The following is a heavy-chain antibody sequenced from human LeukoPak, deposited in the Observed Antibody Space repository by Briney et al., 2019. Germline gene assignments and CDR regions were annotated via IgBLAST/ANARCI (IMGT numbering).Heavy chain of an antibody. Sequence: KPSETLSLTCAIYGGSFSGDYWSWIRQPPGKGLEWIGEINHSGSTTYNPSLKSRVTISVDTSKNQFSLKLSSVTAADTAVYHCARGPVGNYDFWSGYYQRVYYYMDVWGKGTTVTVSS. J-gene: IGHJ6*03. D-gene: IGHD3-3*01. CDR2: INHSGST. V-gene: IGHV4-34*01. CDR3: ARGPVGNYDFWSGYYQRVYYYMDV. CDR1: GGSFSGDY.